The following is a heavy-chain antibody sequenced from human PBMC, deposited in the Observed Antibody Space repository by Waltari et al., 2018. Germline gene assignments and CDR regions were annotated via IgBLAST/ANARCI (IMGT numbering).Heavy chain of an antibody. CDR3: AREFLPPLLRYNACDI. J-gene: IGHJ3*02. CDR2: ISPNDGST. Sequence: QAQLVQSGAEVKRPGAAVKVSCKASGYPFMFHYSHWVRQAPGQGLEWMGIISPNDGSTNYAQKFQGRVTMTRDTSTSTFYMELSSLRSDDTAIYYCAREFLPPLLRYNACDIWGQGTMVTVSS. V-gene: IGHV1-46*01. CDR1: GYPFMFHY. D-gene: IGHD3-9*01.